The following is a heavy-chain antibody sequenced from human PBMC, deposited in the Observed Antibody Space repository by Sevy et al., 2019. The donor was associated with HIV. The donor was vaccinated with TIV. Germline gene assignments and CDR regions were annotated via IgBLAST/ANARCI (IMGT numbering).Heavy chain of an antibody. Sequence: ASVKVSCKASGYTFTSYGISWVRQAPGQGLEWMGWISAYNGNTNYAQKLQGRVTMTTDTSTSTAYMELRSLRSDDTAVYYCARGRVHPGIAVAGIVKANAEYFQHWGQGTLVTVSS. V-gene: IGHV1-18*01. CDR3: ARGRVHPGIAVAGIVKANAEYFQH. J-gene: IGHJ1*01. CDR2: ISAYNGNT. D-gene: IGHD6-19*01. CDR1: GYTFTSYG.